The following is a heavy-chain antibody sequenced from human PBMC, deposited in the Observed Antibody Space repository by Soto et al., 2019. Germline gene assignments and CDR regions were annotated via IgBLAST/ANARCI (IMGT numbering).Heavy chain of an antibody. CDR1: GGSVSDSNYY. V-gene: IGHV4-39*01. D-gene: IGHD2-8*01. J-gene: IGHJ4*02. CDR2: VYYRGRS. CDR3: VSQRTSVLTQAYFDY. Sequence: SETLPLSCTVSGGSVSDSNYYWGWIPQSPGKGLEWIGSVYYRGRSYSKSSVKSRVTISVDTSKNQFSLNLNSVTASETAVYFCVSQRTSVLTQAYFDYWGPGALVTVSS.